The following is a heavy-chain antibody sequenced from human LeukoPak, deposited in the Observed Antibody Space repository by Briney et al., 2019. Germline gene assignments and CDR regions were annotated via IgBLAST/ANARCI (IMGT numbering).Heavy chain of an antibody. CDR1: GFTFSSYA. CDR3: AKDVTKGIVGAGGFDY. V-gene: IGHV3-23*01. J-gene: IGHJ4*02. D-gene: IGHD1-26*01. CDR2: ISGSGGST. Sequence: PGGSLRLSCAASGFTFSSYAMSWVRQAPGKGLEWVSAISGSGGSTYYADSVKGRFTISRDNSKNTLYLQMNSLRAEDTAEYYCAKDVTKGIVGAGGFDYWGQGTLVTVSS.